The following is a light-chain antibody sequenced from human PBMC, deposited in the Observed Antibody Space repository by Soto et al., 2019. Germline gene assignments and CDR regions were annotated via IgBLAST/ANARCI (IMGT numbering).Light chain of an antibody. CDR1: QSVSSY. J-gene: IGKJ5*01. CDR2: EAS. Sequence: EIVLTQSPATLSLSPGERATLSCRASQSVSSYLAWYQQKPGQAPRLLIYEASNRATGIPVRFSGSGSGTDFTLTISSLEPEDFAVYYCQQRSNWPITFGQGTRLEMK. V-gene: IGKV3-11*01. CDR3: QQRSNWPIT.